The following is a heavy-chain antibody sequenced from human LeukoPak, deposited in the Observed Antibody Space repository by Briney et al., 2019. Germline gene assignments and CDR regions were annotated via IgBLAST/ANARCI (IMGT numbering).Heavy chain of an antibody. CDR3: AREENSSGWYGIDY. CDR2: ISAYNGNT. D-gene: IGHD6-19*01. J-gene: IGHJ4*02. V-gene: IGHV1-18*01. Sequence: ASVTVSCKASGYTFTSYGISWVRQAPGQGLEWMGWISAYNGNTNYAQKLQGRVTMTTDTSTSTAYMELRSLRSDDTAVYYCAREENSSGWYGIDYWGQGTLVTVSS. CDR1: GYTFTSYG.